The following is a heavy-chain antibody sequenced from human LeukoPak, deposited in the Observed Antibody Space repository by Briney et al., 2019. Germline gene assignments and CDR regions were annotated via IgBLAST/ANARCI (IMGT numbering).Heavy chain of an antibody. J-gene: IGHJ5*02. V-gene: IGHV3-23*01. Sequence: GGSLRLSCAASGFTVSTNYMNWVRQAPGKGLEWVSAISGSGGSTYYADSVKGRFTISRDNSKNTLYLQMNSLRAEDTAVYYCAKGTAAGTVDWFDPWGQGTLVTVSS. CDR3: AKGTAAGTVDWFDP. CDR2: ISGSGGST. D-gene: IGHD6-13*01. CDR1: GFTVSTNY.